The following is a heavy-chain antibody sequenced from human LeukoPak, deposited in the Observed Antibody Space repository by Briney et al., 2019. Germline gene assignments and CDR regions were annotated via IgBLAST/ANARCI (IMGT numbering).Heavy chain of an antibody. CDR1: GFTLSSYE. D-gene: IGHD3-16*02. J-gene: IGHJ4*02. V-gene: IGHV3-48*03. Sequence: GGSLRLSCAACGFTLSSYEVNWVRQAPGKGREWVSYISSSGSTIYHAARVKGRFTISRDNAKNSLYLQMNGLGAEDTAVYYCARDRGYDYVWGSYRTYYFDYWRQGTIVTVSS. CDR3: ARDRGYDYVWGSYRTYYFDY. CDR2: ISSSGSTI.